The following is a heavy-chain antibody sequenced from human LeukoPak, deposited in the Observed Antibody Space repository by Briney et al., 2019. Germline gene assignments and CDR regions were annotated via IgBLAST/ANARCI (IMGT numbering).Heavy chain of an antibody. CDR3: ATPPITIFGVVTRDY. J-gene: IGHJ4*02. D-gene: IGHD3-3*01. V-gene: IGHV5-51*01. CDR2: IYPGDSDT. Sequence: GESLKISCKGSGYSFTSYWIGWVRQMPGKGLEWMGIIYPGDSDTRYSPSFQGQVTISADKSISTAYLQWSSLKASDTAMYYCATPPITIFGVVTRDYWGQGTLVTVSS. CDR1: GYSFTSYW.